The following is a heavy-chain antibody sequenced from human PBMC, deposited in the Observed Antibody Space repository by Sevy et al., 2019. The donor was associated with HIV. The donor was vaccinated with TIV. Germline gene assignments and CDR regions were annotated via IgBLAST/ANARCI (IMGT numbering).Heavy chain of an antibody. V-gene: IGHV3-23*01. CDR2: ISVSGGST. CDR1: GFTFSIYA. Sequence: GGSLRLSCAASGFTFSIYAMSWVRQAPGKGLEWVSTISVSGGSTYYADSVKGRFTMSRDNSKNTLYLQMNSLRAEDTAIYFCTKDHDNNWFDPWGQGTLVTVSS. CDR3: TKDHDNNWFDP. D-gene: IGHD3-9*01. J-gene: IGHJ5*02.